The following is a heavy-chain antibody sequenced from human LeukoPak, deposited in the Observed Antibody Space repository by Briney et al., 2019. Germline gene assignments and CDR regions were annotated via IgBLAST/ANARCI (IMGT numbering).Heavy chain of an antibody. CDR3: AKDLYDFWSGYTGGIDY. CDR1: GFTFSSYG. D-gene: IGHD3-3*01. V-gene: IGHV3-30*02. CDR2: IRYDGSNK. Sequence: GGSLRLSCAASGFTFSSYGMHWVRQAPGKGLEWVAFIRYDGSNKYYADSVKGRFTISRDNSKNTLYLQMNSLRAEDTVVYYCAKDLYDFWSGYTGGIDYWGQGTLVTVSS. J-gene: IGHJ4*02.